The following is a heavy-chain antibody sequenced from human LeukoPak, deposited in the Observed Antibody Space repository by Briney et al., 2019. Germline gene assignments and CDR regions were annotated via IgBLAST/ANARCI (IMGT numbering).Heavy chain of an antibody. CDR1: GFTFSSYA. Sequence: GGSLRLSCAASGFTFSSYAMNWVRQAPGKGLEWVSGIRNRGSYTYYADSVKGRFTISRDNSKNTPYLQMNSLRAEDTAVYYCAKGQPGGTQLPSWAPYYFDYWGQGTLVTVSS. D-gene: IGHD5-18*01. CDR2: IRNRGSYT. CDR3: AKGQPGGTQLPSWAPYYFDY. J-gene: IGHJ4*02. V-gene: IGHV3-23*01.